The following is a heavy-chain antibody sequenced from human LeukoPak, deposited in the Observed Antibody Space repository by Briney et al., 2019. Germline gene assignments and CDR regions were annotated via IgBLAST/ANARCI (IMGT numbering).Heavy chain of an antibody. CDR2: ISGSGGST. CDR1: GFTFSSYG. CDR3: AKDSENTYGDYPRGDFDY. J-gene: IGHJ4*02. V-gene: IGHV3-23*01. Sequence: TGGSLRLSCAASGFTFSSYGMSWVRQAPGKGLEWVSAISGSGGSTYYADSVKGRFTISRDNSKNTLYLQMNSLRAEDTAVYYCAKDSENTYGDYPRGDFDYWGQGTLVTVSS. D-gene: IGHD4-17*01.